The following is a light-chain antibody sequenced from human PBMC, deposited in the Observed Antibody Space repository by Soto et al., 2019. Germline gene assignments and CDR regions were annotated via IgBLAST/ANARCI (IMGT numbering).Light chain of an antibody. J-gene: IGKJ1*01. CDR2: VAS. CDR1: QSVSSY. V-gene: IGKV3-11*01. CDR3: QQRSDWPWT. Sequence: EIVLTQSPATLSLSPGERATLSCRASQSVSSYLAWYQQKPGQAPRLLMYVASNRATGIPARFSGGGSGTDLTLTISSLEPEDFAVYYCQQRSDWPWTFGQGTKVDIK.